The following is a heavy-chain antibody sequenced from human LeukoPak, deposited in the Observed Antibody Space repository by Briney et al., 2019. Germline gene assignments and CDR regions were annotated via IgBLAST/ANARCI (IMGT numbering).Heavy chain of an antibody. CDR2: MKGDGSGI. J-gene: IGHJ4*02. D-gene: IGHD2-2*01. CDR3: ARERPNTRSAFDS. CDR1: GFSFSNYW. V-gene: IGHV3-7*01. Sequence: GGSLRLSCAASGFSFSNYWMSWVRQAPGKVLEWVANMKGDGSGINYVDSVKGRFTISRDNAKNSLYLQMNTLKAEDTAVYYCARERPNTRSAFDSWGQGTLVTVSS.